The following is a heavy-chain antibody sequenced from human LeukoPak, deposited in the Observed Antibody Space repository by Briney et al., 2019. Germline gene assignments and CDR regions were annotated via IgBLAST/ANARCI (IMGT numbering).Heavy chain of an antibody. CDR3: AAGSPYDFWSSS. Sequence: GASVKVSCKASGFTFTSSAVQWVRQARGQRLEWIGWIVVGSGNTNYAQKFQERVTITRDMSTSTAYMELSSLRSEDTAVYYCAAGSPYDFWSSSWGQGTLVTVSS. D-gene: IGHD3-3*01. J-gene: IGHJ5*02. V-gene: IGHV1-58*01. CDR1: GFTFTSSA. CDR2: IVVGSGNT.